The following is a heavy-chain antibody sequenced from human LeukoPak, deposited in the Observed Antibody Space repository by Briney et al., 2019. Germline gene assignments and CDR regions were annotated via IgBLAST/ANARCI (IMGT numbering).Heavy chain of an antibody. CDR2: IYSDNT. V-gene: IGHV3-66*01. CDR1: GFTVSTNS. Sequence: GGSLRLSCTVSGFTVSTNSMSWVRQAPGKGLEWVSFIYSDNTHYADSVKGRFTISRDNAKNSLYLQMNSLRAEDTAVYYCARDTAMVKGAFDYWGQGTLVTVSS. D-gene: IGHD5-18*01. CDR3: ARDTAMVKGAFDY. J-gene: IGHJ4*02.